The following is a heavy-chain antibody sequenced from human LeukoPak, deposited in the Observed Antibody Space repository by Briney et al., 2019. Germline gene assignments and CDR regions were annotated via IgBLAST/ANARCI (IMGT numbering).Heavy chain of an antibody. CDR2: IKEDGSEK. D-gene: IGHD1-1*01. V-gene: IGHV3-7*01. CDR3: ARSTAGFDY. Sequence: SGGSLRLSCAASGFSIGSYWIAWVRQAPGKGLEWVANIKEDGSEKYYVDSVKGRFTISRDNAKNSLSLQMSSLRAEDTAVYYCARSTAGFDYWGQGTLVTVSS. J-gene: IGHJ4*02. CDR1: GFSIGSYW.